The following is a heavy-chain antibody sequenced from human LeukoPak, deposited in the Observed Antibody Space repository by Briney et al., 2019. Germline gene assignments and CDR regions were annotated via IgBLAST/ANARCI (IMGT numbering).Heavy chain of an antibody. CDR3: AKDQFSSGFEYFQH. V-gene: IGHV3-30*02. J-gene: IGHJ1*01. Sequence: TGGSLRLSCAASGFTFSSYGMHWVRQAPGKGLEWVAVIWYDGSNKYYADSVKGRFTISRDNSKNTLYLQMNSLRPEDTAVYYCAKDQFSSGFEYFQHWGQGTLVTVSS. CDR2: IWYDGSNK. CDR1: GFTFSSYG. D-gene: IGHD6-19*01.